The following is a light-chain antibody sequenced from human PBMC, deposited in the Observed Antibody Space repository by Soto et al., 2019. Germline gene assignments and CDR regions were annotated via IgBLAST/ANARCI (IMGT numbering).Light chain of an antibody. V-gene: IGKV4-1*01. CDR3: QQYYSTPLS. Sequence: DIVMTQSPDSLAVSLGARATINCKSSQSVLYSSNNNNYFAWYQQKPGQPPKLLIYWASTRESGVPDRFSGSGSGTDFTLTISSLQAEDVAVYYCQQYYSTPLSFGGGTKVDIK. CDR1: QSVLYSSNNNNY. J-gene: IGKJ4*01. CDR2: WAS.